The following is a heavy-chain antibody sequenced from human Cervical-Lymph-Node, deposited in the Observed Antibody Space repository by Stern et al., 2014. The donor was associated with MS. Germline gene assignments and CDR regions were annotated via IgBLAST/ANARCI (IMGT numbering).Heavy chain of an antibody. J-gene: IGHJ6*02. Sequence: VQLEESGGGVVQPGGSLTLSCAASGFSLSNSGMHWVRQAPGKGLEWVAVMSFVGGNKKYGDSVKGRFSISRDMANNTLFLQMNSLRPEDTAVYYCMGVGDAMHVWGQGTTVIVSS. CDR1: GFSLSNSG. V-gene: IGHV3-30*03. CDR3: MGVGDAMHV. CDR2: MSFVGGNK.